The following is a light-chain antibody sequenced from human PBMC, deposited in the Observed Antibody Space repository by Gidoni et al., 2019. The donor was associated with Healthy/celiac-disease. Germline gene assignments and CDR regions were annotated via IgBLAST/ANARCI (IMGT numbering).Light chain of an antibody. CDR2: DVS. J-gene: IGLJ3*02. CDR3: SSYTSSSTRV. Sequence: PGQSITIPCTGTSSDAGGYNYVSWYKQHPGKAPKLMIYDVSNRPSGVSNRFSGSKSGNTASLIISGLQSEDEADYYCSSYTSSSTRVFGGGTKLTVL. CDR1: SSDAGGYNY. V-gene: IGLV2-14*03.